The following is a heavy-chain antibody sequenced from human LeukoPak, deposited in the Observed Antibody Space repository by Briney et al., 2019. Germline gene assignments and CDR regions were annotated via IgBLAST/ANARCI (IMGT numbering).Heavy chain of an antibody. D-gene: IGHD1-26*01. J-gene: IGHJ1*01. CDR1: GYTLTGSY. V-gene: IGHV1-2*02. Sequence: ASVKASCKASGYTLTGSYMHWVRQAPGQGLEWMGWINPNNGGTNYAQKFQGRVTMTRDTSISTAYMELSRLRSDDTAVYYCARDWAWEQVWFQHWGQGTQVIVSS. CDR2: INPNNGGT. CDR3: ARDWAWEQVWFQH.